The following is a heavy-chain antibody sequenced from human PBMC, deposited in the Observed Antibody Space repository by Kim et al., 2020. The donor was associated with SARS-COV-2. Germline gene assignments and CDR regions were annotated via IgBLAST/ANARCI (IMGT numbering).Heavy chain of an antibody. V-gene: IGHV3-13*01. D-gene: IGHD3-3*01. CDR1: GFTFSSYD. Sequence: GGSLRLSCAASGFTFSSYDMHWVRQATGKGLEWVSAIGTAGDTYYPGSVKGRYTISRENAKNSLYLQMNSLRAGDTAVYYCARGRWYYDFWSGYKGGGYLFDPWGQGTLVTVSS. J-gene: IGHJ5*02. CDR2: IGTAGDT. CDR3: ARGRWYYDFWSGYKGGGYLFDP.